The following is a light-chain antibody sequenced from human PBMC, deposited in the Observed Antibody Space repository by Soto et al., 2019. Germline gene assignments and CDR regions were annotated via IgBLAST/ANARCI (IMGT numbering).Light chain of an antibody. CDR1: QSISSY. CDR3: QQRYSTPVT. CDR2: AAS. V-gene: IGKV1-39*01. J-gene: IGKJ2*01. Sequence: DIQMTPSPSSLSASVGDRVTITCRASQSISSYLNWYQQKPGKAPKLLIYAASSLQSGVPSRFSGSESGTDFTLTISSLQPEDFATYYCQQRYSTPVTFGQGNKLEIK.